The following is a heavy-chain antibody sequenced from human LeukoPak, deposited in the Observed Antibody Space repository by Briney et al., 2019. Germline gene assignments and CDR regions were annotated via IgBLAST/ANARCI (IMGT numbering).Heavy chain of an antibody. CDR3: ARHPNRPGIAAAGTADDY. Sequence: PSETLSLTCTVSGDSISSSNSYWGWIRQPPGKGLEWIGYIYYSGSSNYNPSLKSRVTISVDTSKNQFSLKLSSVTAADTAVYYCARHPNRPGIAAAGTADDYWGQGTLVTVSS. CDR2: IYYSGSS. CDR1: GDSISSSNSY. J-gene: IGHJ4*02. D-gene: IGHD6-13*01. V-gene: IGHV4-61*05.